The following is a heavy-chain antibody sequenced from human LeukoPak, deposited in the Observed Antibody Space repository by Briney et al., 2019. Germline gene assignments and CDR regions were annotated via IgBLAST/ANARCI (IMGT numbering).Heavy chain of an antibody. D-gene: IGHD3-16*02. CDR1: GFTFSSYA. CDR2: ISGSGGST. Sequence: GGSLRLSCAASGFTFSSYAMSWVRQAPGKGLEWVSAISGSGGSTYYADSVKGRFTISRDNSKNTLYLQMNSLRAEDTAVYYCAMAPFGGVIVTFDYWGQGTLVTVSS. V-gene: IGHV3-23*01. CDR3: AMAPFGGVIVTFDY. J-gene: IGHJ4*02.